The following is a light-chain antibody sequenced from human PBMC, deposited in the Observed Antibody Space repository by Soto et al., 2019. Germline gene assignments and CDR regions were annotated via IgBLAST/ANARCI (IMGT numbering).Light chain of an antibody. CDR2: AAS. CDR1: QSISTY. Sequence: DIQMTQSPSSLSASVGDRVTITCRASQSISTYLNWYQQKPGQAPNLLIYAASNLHSGVPSRFSGSGSGADFPLTISRLQPADFATYFCQQSYSSPWTFGQGNKVEVK. J-gene: IGKJ1*01. CDR3: QQSYSSPWT. V-gene: IGKV1-39*01.